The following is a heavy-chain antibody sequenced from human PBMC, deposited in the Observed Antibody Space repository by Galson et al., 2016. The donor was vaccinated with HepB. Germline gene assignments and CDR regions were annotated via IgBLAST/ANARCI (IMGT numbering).Heavy chain of an antibody. CDR1: GFTFDDYA. J-gene: IGHJ4*02. CDR3: ARGRHITIFGVAISGWGSYFGF. D-gene: IGHD3-3*01. V-gene: IGHV3-9*01. CDR2: IGWNTGTI. Sequence: SLRLSCAASGFTFDDYAMHWVRQAPGKGLEWVSGIGWNTGTIGYADSVKGRFTISRDNAKNSLFLQMNSLRAEDTALYYCARGRHITIFGVAISGWGSYFGFWGQGTLVTVSS.